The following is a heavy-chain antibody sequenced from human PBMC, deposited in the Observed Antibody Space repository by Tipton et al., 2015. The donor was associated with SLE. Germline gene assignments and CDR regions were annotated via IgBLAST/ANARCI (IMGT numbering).Heavy chain of an antibody. V-gene: IGHV3-72*01. CDR3: TRHNGVDDSGYAFDI. CDR1: GFTFSDHY. D-gene: IGHD6-19*01. Sequence: SLRLSCAASGFTFSDHYIDWVRQAPGKGLEWVGRIRNKARGYTTEYAASVKGRFAISRDDSKNSLYLQMNSLKTEDTAVYYCTRHNGVDDSGYAFDIWGQGTMVTVSS. J-gene: IGHJ3*02. CDR2: IRNKARGYTT.